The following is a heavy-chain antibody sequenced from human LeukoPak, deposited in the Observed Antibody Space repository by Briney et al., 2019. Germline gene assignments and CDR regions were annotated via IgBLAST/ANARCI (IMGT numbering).Heavy chain of an antibody. V-gene: IGHV3-48*04. D-gene: IGHD3-10*01. CDR1: GFTFSSYS. CDR2: ISSSGSTI. CDR3: ARDMGSMVRGVIDYYMDV. Sequence: GGSLRLSCAASGFTFSSYSMNWVRQAPGKGLEWVSYISSSGSTIYYADSVKGRFTISRDNAKNSLYLQMNSLRAEDTAVYYCARDMGSMVRGVIDYYMDVWGKGTTVTISS. J-gene: IGHJ6*03.